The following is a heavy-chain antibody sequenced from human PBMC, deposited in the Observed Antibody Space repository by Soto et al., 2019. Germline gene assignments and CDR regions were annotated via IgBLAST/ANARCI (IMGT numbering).Heavy chain of an antibody. CDR3: AKGPGSYSDFDY. V-gene: IGHV3-23*01. CDR1: GFTFSIYA. CDR2: ISGSDTI. Sequence: EVQLLESGGGLVQPGGSLRLSCAASGFTFSIYAMSWVRQAPGKGLEWVSSISGSDTIYYADFVKGRFTISRDNSKNTLYLQMNSLRAEDTALYYCAKGPGSYSDFDYWGQGTLVTVSS. J-gene: IGHJ4*02. D-gene: IGHD1-26*01.